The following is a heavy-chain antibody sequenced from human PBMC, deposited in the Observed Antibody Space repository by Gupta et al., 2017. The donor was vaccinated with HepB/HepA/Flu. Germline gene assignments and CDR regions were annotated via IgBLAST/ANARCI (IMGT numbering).Heavy chain of an antibody. V-gene: IGHV1-2*02. CDR3: ARGGGIWLPRALGLKIFPFDI. CDR2: INPKRGDT. D-gene: IGHD3-9*01. CDR1: GYHFSEGK. Sequence: QVQVVQSGAEVMMPGACVKVSCKASGYHFSEGKXHWVRQAAGQGCEWMGWINPKRGDTNYTQEFQGRVTLTRDASITTAYIQLSGLRSHDSAVYYCARGGGIWLPRALGLKIFPFDIWGQGTLVTVSS. J-gene: IGHJ3*02.